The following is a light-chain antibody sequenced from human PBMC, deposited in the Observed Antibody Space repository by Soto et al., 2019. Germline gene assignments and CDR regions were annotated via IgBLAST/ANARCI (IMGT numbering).Light chain of an antibody. V-gene: IGLV2-14*01. J-gene: IGLJ2*01. Sequence: GVSNRFSGSKSGNTASLTISGLQAEDEADYYCSSYISSTVVFGGGTKVTVL. CDR3: SSYISSTVV.